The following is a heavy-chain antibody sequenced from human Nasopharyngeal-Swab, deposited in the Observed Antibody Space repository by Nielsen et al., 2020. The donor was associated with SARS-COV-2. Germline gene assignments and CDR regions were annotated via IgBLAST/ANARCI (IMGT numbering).Heavy chain of an antibody. CDR3: ARDRAYSGSYMDV. D-gene: IGHD5-12*01. CDR2: IIPIFGTA. V-gene: IGHV1-69*06. J-gene: IGHJ6*03. Sequence: WVRQAPVQGLEWMGGIIPIFGTANYAQKFQGRVTITADKSTSTAYMELSSLRSEDTAVYYCARDRAYSGSYMDVWGKGTTVTVSS.